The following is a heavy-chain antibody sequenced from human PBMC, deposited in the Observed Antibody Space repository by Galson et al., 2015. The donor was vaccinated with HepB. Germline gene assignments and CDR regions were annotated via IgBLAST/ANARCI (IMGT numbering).Heavy chain of an antibody. CDR3: ASSVIDAFDI. D-gene: IGHD3-10*01. CDR1: GGSIRSTNW. V-gene: IGHV4-4*02. Sequence: SETLSLTCVVSGGSIRSTNWWSWVRQPPGKGLEWIGEIYHAESTNYNPSLKSRVTISVDKSKNQFSLNLSSVTAADTAVYYCASSVIDAFDIWGQGTMVTVSS. CDR2: IYHAEST. J-gene: IGHJ3*02.